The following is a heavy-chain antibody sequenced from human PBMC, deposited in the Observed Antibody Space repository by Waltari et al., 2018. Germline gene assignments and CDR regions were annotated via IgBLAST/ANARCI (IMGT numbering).Heavy chain of an antibody. V-gene: IGHV2-70*01. D-gene: IGHD2-15*01. J-gene: IGHJ4*02. CDR1: GFSLSTYGMC. CDR2: IDWDEDK. CDR3: ARKTPNGFDY. Sequence: QVTLRESGPALVKPTQTLTLTCTFSGFSLSTYGMCVTWIRQPPGKALEWLALIDWDEDKYYSTSLKTRLTISKDTSKTQVVLTMTNMDPVDTGTYYCARKTPNGFDYWGQGMLVTVSS.